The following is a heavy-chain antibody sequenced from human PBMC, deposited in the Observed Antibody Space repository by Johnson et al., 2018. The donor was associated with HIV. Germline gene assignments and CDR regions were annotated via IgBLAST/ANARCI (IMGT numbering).Heavy chain of an antibody. J-gene: IGHJ3*02. CDR1: GFTFSNAW. D-gene: IGHD4-17*01. Sequence: VQLVESGGGLVKTGESLRLSCAASGFTFSNAWMSWVRQAPGKGLEWVGRIKSKIDDGTIDYATPVKGRFSISRDDSKNTLHLQMNSLKIEDTAVYYCTTAFQIMVTTGAFDIWGQGTMVTVSS. V-gene: IGHV3-15*01. CDR3: TTAFQIMVTTGAFDI. CDR2: IKSKIDDGTI.